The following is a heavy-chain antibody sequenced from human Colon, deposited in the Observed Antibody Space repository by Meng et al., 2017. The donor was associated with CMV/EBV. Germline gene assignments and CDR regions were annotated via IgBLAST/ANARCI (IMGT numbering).Heavy chain of an antibody. CDR2: ISVYNGNT. J-gene: IGHJ4*02. CDR1: GYRFTSYG. V-gene: IGHV1-18*01. D-gene: IGHD5-24*01. CDR3: ARDPGDGYNYLFDN. Sequence: ASVKVSCKASGYRFTSYGITWLRQAPGQGLEWMGWISVYNGNTNYAQKLQGRVTMTTDFSTNTAYMELRSLRSDDTAVYYCARDPGDGYNYLFDNWGRGTLVTVSS.